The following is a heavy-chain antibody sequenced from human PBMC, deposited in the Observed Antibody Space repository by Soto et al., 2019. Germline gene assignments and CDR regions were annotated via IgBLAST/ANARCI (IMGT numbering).Heavy chain of an antibody. CDR2: ISAYNGDT. Sequence: QVQLVQSGAEVKKPGASVKVSCKASGYTFTDYGIIWVRQAPGQGLEWMGWISAYNGDTKYAQKCQGRVTMTTDTSTSRVHMELRSVRSDDAAVYYCAKTVGGTIRWFDPWGQGTLVTVSS. D-gene: IGHD1-26*01. CDR3: AKTVGGTIRWFDP. J-gene: IGHJ5*02. V-gene: IGHV1-18*01. CDR1: GYTFTDYG.